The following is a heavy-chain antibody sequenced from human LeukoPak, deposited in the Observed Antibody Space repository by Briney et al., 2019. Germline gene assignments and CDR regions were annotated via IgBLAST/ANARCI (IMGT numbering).Heavy chain of an antibody. V-gene: IGHV4-59*08. CDR2: IYYSGST. D-gene: IGHD6-19*01. Sequence: SETLSLTCTVSGGSISSYYWSWIRQPPGKGLERIGYIYYSGSTNYNPSLKSRVTISVDTSKNQFSLKLSSVTAADTAVYYCARLPGIAVAGPESGFDPWGQGTLVTVSS. J-gene: IGHJ5*02. CDR3: ARLPGIAVAGPESGFDP. CDR1: GGSISSYY.